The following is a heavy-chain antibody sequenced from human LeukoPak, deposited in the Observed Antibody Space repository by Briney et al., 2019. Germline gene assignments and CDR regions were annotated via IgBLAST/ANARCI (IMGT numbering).Heavy chain of an antibody. V-gene: IGHV1-2*02. CDR2: INPNSGGT. CDR1: GYTFTGYY. D-gene: IGHD3-3*01. Sequence: GASVKVSCKASGYTFTGYYMHWVRQAPGQGLEWMGWINPNSGGTNYAQKFQGRVTMTRNTSISTAYMELSSLRSEDTAVYYCARKYSDFWSAYYSWFDPWGQGTLVTVSS. J-gene: IGHJ5*02. CDR3: ARKYSDFWSAYYSWFDP.